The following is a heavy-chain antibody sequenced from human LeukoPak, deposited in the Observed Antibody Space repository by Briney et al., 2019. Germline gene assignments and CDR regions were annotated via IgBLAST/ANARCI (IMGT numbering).Heavy chain of an antibody. V-gene: IGHV5-51*01. CDR2: IFPGGSDT. Sequence: GESLKISCKGSGYSFTNYWIGWVRQMPGKGLEWMGIIFPGGSDTRYGPSFQGQVTISADKSINTAYLQWSSLRASDTAMYYCATPSQAHCDSSSCRAVHFDYWGQGTLVTVSS. D-gene: IGHD2-2*01. CDR3: ATPSQAHCDSSSCRAVHFDY. CDR1: GYSFTNYW. J-gene: IGHJ4*02.